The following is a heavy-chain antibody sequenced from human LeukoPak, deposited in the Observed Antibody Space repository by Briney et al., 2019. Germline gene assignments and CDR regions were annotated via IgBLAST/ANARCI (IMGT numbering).Heavy chain of an antibody. CDR1: GGSISSSSYY. D-gene: IGHD5-18*01. CDR2: IYYSGST. Sequence: SETLSLTCTVSGGSISSSSYYWGWIRQPPGKGLEWIGSIYYSGSTYYNPSLKSRVTISVDTSKNQFSLKLSSVTAADTAVYYCARDNTAMVHDAFDIWGQGTMVTVSS. V-gene: IGHV4-39*07. CDR3: ARDNTAMVHDAFDI. J-gene: IGHJ3*02.